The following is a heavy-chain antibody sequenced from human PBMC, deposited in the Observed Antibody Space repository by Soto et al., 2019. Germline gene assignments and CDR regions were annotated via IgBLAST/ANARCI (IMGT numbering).Heavy chain of an antibody. J-gene: IGHJ4*02. CDR1: GFTFSSYA. V-gene: IGHV3-21*01. Sequence: EVQLLESGGGLVQPGGSLRLSCAASGFTFSSYAMSWVRQAPGKGLEWVSAISSSSSYIYYADSVKGRFTISRDNAKNSLYLQMNSLRAEDTAVYYCARFGSGRPFDYWGQGTLVTVSS. CDR3: ARFGSGRPFDY. D-gene: IGHD3-10*01. CDR2: ISSSSSYI.